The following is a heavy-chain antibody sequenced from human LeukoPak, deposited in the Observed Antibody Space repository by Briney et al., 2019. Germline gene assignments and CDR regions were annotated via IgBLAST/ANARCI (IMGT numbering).Heavy chain of an antibody. D-gene: IGHD6-19*01. CDR1: GFTFSSYA. CDR2: ISDSGRNT. Sequence: PGGSLRLSCAASGFTFSSYAMSWVRQAPGKGLEWVSGISDSGRNTLHADSVKGRFTISRDNSKNTLYLQMNSLRADDTAVYYCAKERSSGWPFDYWGQGTLVTVSS. CDR3: AKERSSGWPFDY. V-gene: IGHV3-23*01. J-gene: IGHJ4*02.